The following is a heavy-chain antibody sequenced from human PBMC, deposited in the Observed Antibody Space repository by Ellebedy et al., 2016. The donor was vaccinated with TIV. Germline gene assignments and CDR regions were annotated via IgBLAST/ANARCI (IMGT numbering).Heavy chain of an antibody. Sequence: GGSLRLSCAASGFIVSSYYMIWVRQAPGKGLEWVSLISGSGEYTYYADSAKGRLTISRDNSMDTLYLQMNSLRAEDTAVYYCARGGGYYYDSSGYYGGWFDPWGQGTLVTVSS. V-gene: IGHV3-23*01. CDR1: GFIVSSYY. CDR2: ISGSGEYT. CDR3: ARGGGYYYDSSGYYGGWFDP. D-gene: IGHD3-22*01. J-gene: IGHJ5*02.